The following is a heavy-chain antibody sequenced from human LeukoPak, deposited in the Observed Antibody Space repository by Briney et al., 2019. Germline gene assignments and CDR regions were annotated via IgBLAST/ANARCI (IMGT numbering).Heavy chain of an antibody. CDR2: ISSSSSYI. J-gene: IGHJ4*02. V-gene: IGHV3-21*01. CDR1: GFTFSSYS. Sequence: GGSLRLSCAASGFTFSSYSMNWVRQTPGKGLEWVSSISSSSSYIYYADSVKGRFTISRDNAKNSLYLQMNSLRAEDTAVYYCARDSSSLVPLDYWGQGTLSPSPQ. CDR3: ARDSSSLVPLDY. D-gene: IGHD6-13*01.